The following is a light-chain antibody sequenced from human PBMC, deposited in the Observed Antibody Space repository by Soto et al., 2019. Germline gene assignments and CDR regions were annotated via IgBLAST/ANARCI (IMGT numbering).Light chain of an antibody. Sequence: QLVLTQPPSASGTPGQRVTISCSGSSSNIGSNYVYWYQQLPGTAPKLLIYRNNQRPSGVPDRFSGSKSGTSASLAISGLRSEDEADYYCAAWDDSYVVFGGGTKLTVL. J-gene: IGLJ2*01. CDR2: RNN. CDR3: AAWDDSYVV. CDR1: SSNIGSNY. V-gene: IGLV1-47*01.